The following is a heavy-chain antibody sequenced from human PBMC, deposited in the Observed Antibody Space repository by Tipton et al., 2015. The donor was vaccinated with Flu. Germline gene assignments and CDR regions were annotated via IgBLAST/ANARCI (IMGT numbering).Heavy chain of an antibody. J-gene: IGHJ6*02. CDR1: GFTFSSYA. V-gene: IGHV3-30-3*01. CDR3: ARGGGYDSSGYPSYYYGMDV. D-gene: IGHD3-22*01. Sequence: QLVQSGGGVVQPGRSLRLSCAASGFTFSSYAMHWVRQAPGKGLEWAAVISYDGSNKYYADSVKGRFTISRDNSKNTLYLQMTSLRAEDTAVYYCARGGGYDSSGYPSYYYGMDVWGQGATVTVPS. CDR2: ISYDGSNK.